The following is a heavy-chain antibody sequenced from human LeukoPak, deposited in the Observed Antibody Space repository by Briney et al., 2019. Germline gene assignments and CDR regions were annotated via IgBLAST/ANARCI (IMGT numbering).Heavy chain of an antibody. J-gene: IGHJ4*02. Sequence: PSETLSLTCTVSGGSISSYYWSWIRQPPGKGLEWIGYIYYSGSTNYNPSLKSRVTISADTSKNQFSLKLSSVTAADTAVYYCARDRGLWFGELSPFDYWGQGTLVTVSS. CDR3: ARDRGLWFGELSPFDY. D-gene: IGHD3-10*01. CDR2: IYYSGST. V-gene: IGHV4-59*01. CDR1: GGSISSYY.